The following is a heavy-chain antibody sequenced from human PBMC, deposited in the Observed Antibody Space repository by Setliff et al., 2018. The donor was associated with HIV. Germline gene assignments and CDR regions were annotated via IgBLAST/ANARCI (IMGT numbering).Heavy chain of an antibody. J-gene: IGHJ3*01. Sequence: PSETLSLTCTVSGGSISSGDYYWSWIRQPPGKGLEWIGYIYYSGSTYYNPSLKSRVTISLDTSKNQFSLRLSSVTAADTAVYYCARARITMTGGRLEPYAFDRWGQGTKVTVSS. CDR1: GGSISSGDYY. D-gene: IGHD3-22*01. CDR3: ARARITMTGGRLEPYAFDR. V-gene: IGHV4-30-4*08. CDR2: IYYSGST.